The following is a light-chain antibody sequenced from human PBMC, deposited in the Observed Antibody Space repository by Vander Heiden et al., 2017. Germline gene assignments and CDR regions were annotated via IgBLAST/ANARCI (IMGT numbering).Light chain of an antibody. Sequence: QPALTQPASVSGSPGQSITISCTGTSSDVGSYNLVSWYQQHPGKAPKLMIYEGSKRPSGVSNRFSGSKSGNTASLTISGLQAEDEADYYCCSYAGSSWVFGGGTKLTVL. V-gene: IGLV2-23*01. CDR3: CSYAGSSWV. J-gene: IGLJ3*02. CDR1: SSDVGSYNL. CDR2: EGS.